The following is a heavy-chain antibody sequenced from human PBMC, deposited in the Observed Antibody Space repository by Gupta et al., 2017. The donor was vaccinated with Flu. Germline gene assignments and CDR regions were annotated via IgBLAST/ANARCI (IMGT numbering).Heavy chain of an antibody. D-gene: IGHD1/OR15-1a*01. CDR2: VSYSGDNK. V-gene: IGHV3-30*18. CDR3: AKSTITWNTYSYYHGMDV. J-gene: IGHJ6*02. Sequence: QVQLVESGGGVVQPGGSLRLSCVASGFKLRDFAMHWVRQAPGKGLGWVAAVSYSGDNKYYVDAVRGRFTISRDNSNNMVFLQMNNLIAEDSAIYYCAKSTITWNTYSYYHGMDVWGHGTTVSVSS. CDR1: GFKLRDFA.